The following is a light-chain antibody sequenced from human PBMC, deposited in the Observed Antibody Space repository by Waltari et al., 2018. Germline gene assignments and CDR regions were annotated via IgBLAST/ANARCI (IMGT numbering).Light chain of an antibody. Sequence: EFVLTQSPGTLSLSRGQGATLSCRASQSVNSIYLAWYQQKPGQAPRLLIYDSSSRATGIPDRFSGSGSGTDFTLTISRLEPEDFAVYYCQQYGSSPITFGQGTRLEIK. CDR2: DSS. V-gene: IGKV3-20*01. CDR3: QQYGSSPIT. J-gene: IGKJ5*01. CDR1: QSVNSIY.